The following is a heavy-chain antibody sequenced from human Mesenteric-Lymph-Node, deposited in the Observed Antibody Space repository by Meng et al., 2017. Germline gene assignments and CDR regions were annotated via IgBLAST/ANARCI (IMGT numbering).Heavy chain of an antibody. CDR1: GFTFSSYS. V-gene: IGHV3-74*01. J-gene: IGHJ4*02. D-gene: IGHD1-26*01. CDR2: IDTDGSST. CDR3: ARDYSGSYSIDY. Sequence: GESLKISCAASGFTFSSYSMNWVRQAPGKGLLRVSRIDTDGSSTSYADSVKGRFTISRDNSKNTPYLQMNSLRAEDTAVYYCARDYSGSYSIDYWGQGTLVTVSS.